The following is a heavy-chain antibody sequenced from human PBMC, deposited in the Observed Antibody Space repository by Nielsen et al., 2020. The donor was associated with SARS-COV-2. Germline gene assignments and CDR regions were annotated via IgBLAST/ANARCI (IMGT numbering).Heavy chain of an antibody. CDR2: IIPIFGTA. V-gene: IGHV1-69*13. CDR3: ATGRYCTNGVCYRTEGASLNY. CDR1: GGTFSGYA. D-gene: IGHD2-8*01. Sequence: SVKVSCKASGGTFSGYAISWVRQAPGQGLEWMGGIIPIFGTANYAQKFQGRVTITADESTSTAYMELSSLRSEDTAVYYCATGRYCTNGVCYRTEGASLNYWGQGTLVTVSS. J-gene: IGHJ4*02.